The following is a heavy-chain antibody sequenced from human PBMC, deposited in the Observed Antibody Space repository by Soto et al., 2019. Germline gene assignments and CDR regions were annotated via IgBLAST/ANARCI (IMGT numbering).Heavy chain of an antibody. Sequence: PSETLSLTCTVSGDSIISYNLAWIRQPPGKGLEWIGYIYHSGSTYYNPSPKSRVTISVDRSKNQFSLKLSSVTAADTAVYYCARAHYGDYGYGMDVWGQGTTVTSP. V-gene: IGHV4-59*12. CDR2: IYHSGST. D-gene: IGHD4-17*01. CDR3: ARAHYGDYGYGMDV. CDR1: GDSIISYN. J-gene: IGHJ6*02.